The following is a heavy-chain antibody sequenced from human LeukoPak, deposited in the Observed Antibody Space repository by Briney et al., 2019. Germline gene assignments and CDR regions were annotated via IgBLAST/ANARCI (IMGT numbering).Heavy chain of an antibody. CDR3: ARRLTQYDCFDP. J-gene: IGHJ5*02. D-gene: IGHD2-2*01. CDR2: TYYRSTWYN. Sequence: SQTLSLTCAISGDSVSSNSVTWNWIRQSPSRGLEWLGRTYYRSTWYNDYAVSVRGRITVNPDTSKNQFSLHLNSVTPEDTAVYCCARRLTQYDCFDPWGQGILVTVSS. V-gene: IGHV6-1*01. CDR1: GDSVSSNSVT.